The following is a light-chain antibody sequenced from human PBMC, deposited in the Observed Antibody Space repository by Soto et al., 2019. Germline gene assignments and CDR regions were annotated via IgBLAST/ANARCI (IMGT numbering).Light chain of an antibody. V-gene: IGKV4-1*01. Sequence: DIVMTQSPDSLAVSLGERATINCKSSQSVLYRSNNKNNLAWDQQKPGQPPKLLIYWASTRKSGVPDRFSGSGSGTDFTLTISSLQAEDVAVYFCQQYSDTPRTFGRGTKVDIK. CDR1: QSVLYRSNNKNN. CDR2: WAS. J-gene: IGKJ1*01. CDR3: QQYSDTPRT.